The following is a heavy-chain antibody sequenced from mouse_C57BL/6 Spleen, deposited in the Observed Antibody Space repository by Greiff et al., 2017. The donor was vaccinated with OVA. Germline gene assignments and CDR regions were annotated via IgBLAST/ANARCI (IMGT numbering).Heavy chain of an antibody. CDR2: IDPSDSYT. J-gene: IGHJ2*01. V-gene: IGHV1-59*01. Sequence: VQLQQSGAELVRPGTSVKLSCKASGYTFTSYWMHWVKQRPGQGLEWIGVIDPSDSYTNYNQKFKGKATLTVDTSSSTAYMQLSSLTSEDSAVYYCARYGGGYYFDYWGQGTTLTVSS. D-gene: IGHD1-1*01. CDR3: ARYGGGYYFDY. CDR1: GYTFTSYW.